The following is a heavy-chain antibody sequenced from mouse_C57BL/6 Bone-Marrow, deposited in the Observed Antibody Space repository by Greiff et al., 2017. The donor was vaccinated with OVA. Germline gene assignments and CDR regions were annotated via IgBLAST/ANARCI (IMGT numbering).Heavy chain of an antibody. Sequence: QVQLKESGAELVRPGASVTLSCKASGYTFTDYEMHWVKQTPVHGLEWIGAIDPETGGTAYNQKFKGKAILTADKSSSTAYMELRSLTSEDSAVYYCTRRDYGSSREDYFDYWGQGTTLTVSS. J-gene: IGHJ2*01. D-gene: IGHD1-1*01. CDR1: GYTFTDYE. V-gene: IGHV1-15*01. CDR2: IDPETGGT. CDR3: TRRDYGSSREDYFDY.